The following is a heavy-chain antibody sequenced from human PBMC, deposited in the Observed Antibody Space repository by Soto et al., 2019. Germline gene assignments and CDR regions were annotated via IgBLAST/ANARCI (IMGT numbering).Heavy chain of an antibody. J-gene: IGHJ4*02. CDR1: GLSFNDYG. CDR3: AAANYDNSGCYGNY. V-gene: IGHV3-33*01. Sequence: QAQLVESGGGVVQPGRSLRLSCVASGLSFNDYGMNWVRQAPGKGLEWVAIIWYDGSREYYAASVKGRFNISRDNSKNTLYLKMNSLRAEDTAVYYCAAANYDNSGCYGNYWGQGTLVTVSS. CDR2: IWYDGSRE. D-gene: IGHD3-22*01.